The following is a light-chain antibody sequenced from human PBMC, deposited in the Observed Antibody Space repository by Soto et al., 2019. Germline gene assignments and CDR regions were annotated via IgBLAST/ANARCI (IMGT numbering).Light chain of an antibody. CDR3: AAWDASLRSHV. CDR2: ANA. J-gene: IGLJ1*01. V-gene: IGLV1-47*01. CDR1: SFSVGRNY. Sequence: QSVLAQPPSASGTPGQRVTMSCSGSSFSVGRNYVYWYQQLPGTAPKLLIYANAQRPSGVPDRFSGSKSGTLASLAISGLRSEDEADYYCAAWDASLRSHVFGTGTKVTVL.